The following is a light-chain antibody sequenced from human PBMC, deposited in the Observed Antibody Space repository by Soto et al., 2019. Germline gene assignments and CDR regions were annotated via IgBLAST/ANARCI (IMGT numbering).Light chain of an antibody. V-gene: IGKV3-15*01. CDR2: GAS. Sequence: EIVLTQSPGTLSLSLGERAPLSCRARQSVSSSDLAWYQQKPGQAPRLLIYGASTRATGVPARFSGSGSGTEFTLTISSLQSEDFALYYCQQYNDWPLTFGQGTKVDIK. CDR3: QQYNDWPLT. J-gene: IGKJ1*01. CDR1: QSVSSSD.